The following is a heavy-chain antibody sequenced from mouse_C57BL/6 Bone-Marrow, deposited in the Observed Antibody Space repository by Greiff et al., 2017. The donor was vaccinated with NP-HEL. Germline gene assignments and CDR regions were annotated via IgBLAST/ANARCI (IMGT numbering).Heavy chain of an antibody. J-gene: IGHJ4*01. V-gene: IGHV5-6*01. Sequence: EVKLVESGGDLVKPGGSLKLSCAASGFTFSSYGMSWVRQTPDKRLEWVATISSGGSYTYYPDSVKGRFTISRDNAKNTLYLQMSSLKSEDTAMYYCARHGFITTVDVTMDYWGQGTSVTVSS. D-gene: IGHD1-1*01. CDR2: ISSGGSYT. CDR1: GFTFSSYG. CDR3: ARHGFITTVDVTMDY.